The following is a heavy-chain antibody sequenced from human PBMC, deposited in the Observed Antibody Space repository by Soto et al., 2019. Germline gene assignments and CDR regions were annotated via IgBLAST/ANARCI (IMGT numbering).Heavy chain of an antibody. CDR2: IYYSGST. D-gene: IGHD3-10*01. V-gene: IGHV4-39*01. J-gene: IGHJ3*02. CDR1: GGSISSSSYY. CDR3: AKGGSGSYSNAFDI. Sequence: PSETLSLTCAVYGGSISSSSYYWGWIRQPPGKGLEWIGSIYYSGSTYYNPSLKSRVTISVDTSKNQFSLKLSSVTAADTAVYYCAKGGSGSYSNAFDIWGQGTMVTVSS.